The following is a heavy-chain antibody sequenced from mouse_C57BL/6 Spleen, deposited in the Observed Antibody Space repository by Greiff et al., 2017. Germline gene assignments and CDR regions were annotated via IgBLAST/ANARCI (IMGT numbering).Heavy chain of an antibody. J-gene: IGHJ3*01. Sequence: QVQLKQPGAELVRPGTSVKLSCKASGYTFTSYWMHWVKQRPGQGLEWIGVIDPSDSYTNYNQKFKGKATLTVDTSSSTAYMQLSSLTSEDSAVYYCAREYSKGAWFAYWGQGTLVTVSA. CDR1: GYTFTSYW. D-gene: IGHD2-5*01. CDR3: AREYSKGAWFAY. CDR2: IDPSDSYT. V-gene: IGHV1-59*01.